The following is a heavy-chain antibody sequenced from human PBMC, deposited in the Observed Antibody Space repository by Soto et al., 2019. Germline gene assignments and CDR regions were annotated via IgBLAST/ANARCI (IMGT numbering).Heavy chain of an antibody. Sequence: VHLVESGGGLVQPGGSLRLSCAASGFTFNSYEMNWVRQAPGKGLEWVSYISSSGSTIYYADSVKGRFTISRDNAKNALYLQMNSLRAEDTAVYYCARPQSSGVLDYFEYWGQGTLVTVSS. J-gene: IGHJ4*02. V-gene: IGHV3-48*03. D-gene: IGHD3-10*01. CDR3: ARPQSSGVLDYFEY. CDR1: GFTFNSYE. CDR2: ISSSGSTI.